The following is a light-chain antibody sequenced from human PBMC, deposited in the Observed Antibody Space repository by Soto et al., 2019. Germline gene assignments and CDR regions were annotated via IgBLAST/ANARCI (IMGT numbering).Light chain of an antibody. V-gene: IGKV1-5*03. CDR3: QQYNSYWTWT. CDR1: QSIGVY. Sequence: DIQVTQSPSSLSASIGDRVTITCRASQSIGVYLAWYQQRSGVAPKLLIYKASSLESGVPSRFSGSGSGTEFTLTISSLQPDDLGTYYCQQYNSYWTWTFGQGTKVDI. CDR2: KAS. J-gene: IGKJ1*01.